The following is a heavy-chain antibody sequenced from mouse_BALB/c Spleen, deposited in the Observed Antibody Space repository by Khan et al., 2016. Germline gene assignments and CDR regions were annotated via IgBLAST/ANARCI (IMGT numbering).Heavy chain of an antibody. D-gene: IGHD2-3*01. CDR2: IDPANGNT. J-gene: IGHJ3*01. CDR1: GFNIKDTY. Sequence: VQLKESGAEFVKPGASVKLSCTASGFNIKDTYIHWVKQSPEQGLEWIGGIDPANGNTNFDPKFQGKATITTDTSSNTAYLQLSSLTSEDTAVYDCVRPCYDGYYGFAYWGQGTLVTVSA. V-gene: IGHV14-3*02. CDR3: VRPCYDGYYGFAY.